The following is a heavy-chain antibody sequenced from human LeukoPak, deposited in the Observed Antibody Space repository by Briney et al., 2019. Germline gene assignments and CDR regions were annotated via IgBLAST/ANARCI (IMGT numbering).Heavy chain of an antibody. J-gene: IGHJ4*02. CDR1: GGSFSGYY. CDR2: INHSGST. CDR3: ARDTKDYYGSGSFDY. D-gene: IGHD3-10*01. Sequence: SETLSLTCAVYGGSFSGYYWSWIRQPPGKGLEWIGEINHSGSTNYNPSLKSRVTISVDTSKNQFSLKLSSVTAADTAVYYCARDTKDYYGSGSFDYWGQGTLVTVSS. V-gene: IGHV4-34*01.